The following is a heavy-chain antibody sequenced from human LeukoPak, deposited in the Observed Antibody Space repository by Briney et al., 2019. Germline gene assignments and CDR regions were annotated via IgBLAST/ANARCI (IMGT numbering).Heavy chain of an antibody. V-gene: IGHV3-13*01. Sequence: GGSLRLSCAASGFTFSSYDMHWVRQATGKGLEWVSAIGTAGGTYYQASVKSRFTISRENAKNYLYLQMSTLRAGDTAVYYCAGTYGSGEFDSWGQGTLLTVSS. CDR1: GFTFSSYD. J-gene: IGHJ4*02. CDR2: IGTAGGT. CDR3: AGTYGSGEFDS. D-gene: IGHD3-10*01.